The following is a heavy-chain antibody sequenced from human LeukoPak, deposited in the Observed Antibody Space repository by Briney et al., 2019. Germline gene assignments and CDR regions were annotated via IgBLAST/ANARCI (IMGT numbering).Heavy chain of an antibody. V-gene: IGHV3-7*03. J-gene: IGHJ3*02. Sequence: SGGSLRLSCAASGFTFSSYWMSWVRQAPGEGLEWVANIKQDGSEKYYVDSVKGRFTISRDNAKNSLYLQMNSLRAEDTALYYCAKGLGRYCDDAFDIWGQGTMVTVSS. CDR2: IKQDGSEK. CDR1: GFTFSSYW. CDR3: AKGLGRYCDDAFDI. D-gene: IGHD1-26*01.